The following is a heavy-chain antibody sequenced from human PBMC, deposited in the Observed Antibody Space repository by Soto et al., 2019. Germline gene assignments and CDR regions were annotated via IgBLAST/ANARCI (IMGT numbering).Heavy chain of an antibody. CDR2: ISAYNGNT. CDR3: AREELLWFGELLSPSTFDP. J-gene: IGHJ5*02. Sequence: EASVKVSCKASGYTFTSYGISWVRQAPGQGLEWMGWISAYNGNTNYAQKLQGRVTMTTDTSTSTAYMELRSLRSDDTAVYYCAREELLWFGELLSPSTFDPWGQGTLVTVSS. D-gene: IGHD3-10*01. CDR1: GYTFTSYG. V-gene: IGHV1-18*01.